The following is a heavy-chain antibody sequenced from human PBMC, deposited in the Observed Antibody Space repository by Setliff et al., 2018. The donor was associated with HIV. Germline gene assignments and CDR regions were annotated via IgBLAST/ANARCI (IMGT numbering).Heavy chain of an antibody. Sequence: GSLRLSCAASGFTFDDYGMSWVRQAPGKGLEWVSGINWNGGSTGYADSVKGRFTISRDNAKNSLYLQMNSLRAEDTALYYCARDRPRITMIVVGRDWYFDLWGRGTLVTVSS. CDR2: INWNGGST. V-gene: IGHV3-20*04. CDR3: ARDRPRITMIVVGRDWYFDL. D-gene: IGHD3-22*01. J-gene: IGHJ2*01. CDR1: GFTFDDYG.